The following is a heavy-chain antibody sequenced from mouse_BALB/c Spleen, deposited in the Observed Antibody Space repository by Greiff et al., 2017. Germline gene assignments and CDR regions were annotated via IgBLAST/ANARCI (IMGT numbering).Heavy chain of an antibody. CDR3: TRLPPAWFAY. V-gene: IGHV6-6*02. Sequence: EVKLEESGGGLVQPGGSMKLSCVASGFTFSNYWMNWVRQSPEKGLEWVAEIRLKSNNYATHYAESVKGRFTISRDDSKSSVYLQMNNLRAEDTGIYYCTRLPPAWFAYWGQGTLVTVSA. CDR1: GFTFSNYW. J-gene: IGHJ3*01. CDR2: IRLKSNNYAT.